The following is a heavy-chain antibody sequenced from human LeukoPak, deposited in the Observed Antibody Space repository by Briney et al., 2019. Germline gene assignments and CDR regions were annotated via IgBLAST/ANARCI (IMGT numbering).Heavy chain of an antibody. CDR2: MSFDVNNK. J-gene: IGHJ4*02. CDR1: GFTFSTYA. D-gene: IGHD2-2*02. CDR3: ARGYCTSSSCYNDY. Sequence: PGGSLRLSCVTSGFTFSTYAFHWVRQAPGKGLEWVATMSFDVNNKYYADSVRGRFTISRDNSKNTLYLQMNSLRAEDKAVYSCARGYCTSSSCYNDYWGQGTLVTVSS. V-gene: IGHV3-30*04.